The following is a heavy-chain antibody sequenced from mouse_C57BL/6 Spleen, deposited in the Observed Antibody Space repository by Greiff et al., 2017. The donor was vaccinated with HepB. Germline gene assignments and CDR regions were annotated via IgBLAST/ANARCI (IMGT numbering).Heavy chain of an antibody. CDR1: GYTFTSYW. J-gene: IGHJ2*01. V-gene: IGHV1-59*01. CDR3: ARFFYSNYFDY. Sequence: QVQLQQPGAELVRPGTSVKLSCKASGYTFTSYWMHWVKQRPGQGLEWIGVIDPSDSYTNYNQKFKGKATLTVDTSSSTAYMQLSSLTSEDSAVYYCARFFYSNYFDYWGQGTTLTVSS. CDR2: IDPSDSYT. D-gene: IGHD2-5*01.